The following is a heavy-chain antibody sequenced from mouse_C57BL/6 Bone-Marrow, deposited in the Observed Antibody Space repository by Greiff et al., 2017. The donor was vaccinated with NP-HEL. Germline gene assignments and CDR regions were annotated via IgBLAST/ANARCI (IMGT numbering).Heavy chain of an antibody. J-gene: IGHJ1*03. Sequence: QVQLQQSGPGLVAPSQSLSITCTVSGFSLTSYAISWVRQPPGKGLEWLGVIWTGGGTNYNSALKSRLSISKDNSKSQVFLKMNSLQTDDTARYYCARNAGYGSSHWYFDVWGTGTTVTVSS. D-gene: IGHD1-1*01. CDR2: IWTGGGT. CDR1: GFSLTSYA. CDR3: ARNAGYGSSHWYFDV. V-gene: IGHV2-9-1*01.